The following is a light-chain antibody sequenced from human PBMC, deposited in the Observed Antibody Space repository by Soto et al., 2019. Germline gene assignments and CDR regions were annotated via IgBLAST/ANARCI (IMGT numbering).Light chain of an antibody. Sequence: EIGLTQSPGTLSLSPGERATLSCRASQSVSSSYLAWYQQKPGHAPRLLIYGASSRATGIPDRFSGSGSGTDFTLTISRLEPEDFAVYYCQQYGSSLSWTFGQGTKVEIK. CDR2: GAS. V-gene: IGKV3-20*01. J-gene: IGKJ1*01. CDR3: QQYGSSLSWT. CDR1: QSVSSSY.